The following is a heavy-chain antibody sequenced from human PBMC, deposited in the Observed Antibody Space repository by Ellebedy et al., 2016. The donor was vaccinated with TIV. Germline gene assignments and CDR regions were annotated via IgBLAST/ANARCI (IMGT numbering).Heavy chain of an antibody. V-gene: IGHV4-59*01. CDR2: AYHSGST. J-gene: IGHJ6*03. D-gene: IGHD2-21*02. CDR3: ARVETDLVTVEYYYYYMDV. Sequence: SETLSLTCVVSDGSIRPYYWTWIRQPPGRGLEWIGYAYHSGSTDYNPSLESRVTISVDTSKNQISLRLTSVTAADTAVYYCARVETDLVTVEYYYYYMDVWGKGTTVAVSS. CDR1: DGSIRPYY.